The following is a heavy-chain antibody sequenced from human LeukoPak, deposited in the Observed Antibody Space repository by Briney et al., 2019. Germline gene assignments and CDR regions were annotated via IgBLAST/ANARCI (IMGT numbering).Heavy chain of an antibody. CDR3: ARHRRNDYTSGWYEDY. CDR1: RYSFSTFW. V-gene: IGHV5-51*01. D-gene: IGHD6-19*01. Sequence: GESLKISCKSSRYSFSTFWIGWVRQMPGKGLEWMGIIHPGDSDTRTNPSFQDQVTISADTSINTAYLQWSSLKASDTAMYYCARHRRNDYTSGWYEDYWGQGTLVTVSS. J-gene: IGHJ4*02. CDR2: IHPGDSDT.